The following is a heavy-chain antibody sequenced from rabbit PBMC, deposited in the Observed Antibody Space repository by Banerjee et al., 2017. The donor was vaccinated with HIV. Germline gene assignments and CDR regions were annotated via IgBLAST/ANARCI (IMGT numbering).Heavy chain of an antibody. CDR3: ARNGDGGGYGYWGL. D-gene: IGHD6-1*01. V-gene: IGHV1S47*01. CDR1: GFTISSSYY. J-gene: IGHJ3*01. Sequence: LEESGGGLVQPEGSLALTCKASGFTISSSYYMCWVRQAPGKGPEWIACIYNGDGSTYYASWVNGRFTISRSTNQNTVTLQMTSLTAADTATYFCARNGDGGGYGYWGLWGQGTLVTVS. CDR2: IYNGDGST.